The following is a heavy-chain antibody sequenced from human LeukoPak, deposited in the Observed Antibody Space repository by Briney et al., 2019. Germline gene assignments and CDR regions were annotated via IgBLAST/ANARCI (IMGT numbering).Heavy chain of an antibody. D-gene: IGHD3-22*01. J-gene: IGHJ3*02. CDR1: GFTFSTYP. V-gene: IGHV3-23*01. Sequence: GGSLRLSCAASGFTFSTYPMTWVRQAPGKGLEWVSALSASGDTTFYADSVKGRFTISRDNSKNTLYLQLNSLRAEDTAVYYCAKDLIPTNYYDSSGYYYRAFDIWGQGTMVTVSS. CDR3: AKDLIPTNYYDSSGYYYRAFDI. CDR2: LSASGDTT.